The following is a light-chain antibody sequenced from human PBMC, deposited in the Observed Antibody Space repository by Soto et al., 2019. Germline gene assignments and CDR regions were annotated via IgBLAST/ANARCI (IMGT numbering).Light chain of an antibody. Sequence: EGVLTQSPGTLSLSPGERATLSCRASQSVTSKYLAWYQQRPGQAPRLLIYGGSSRATGIPDRFSGSGSGTDFTLTISRLEPEDFAVYYCHLYGTSPLYTFGQGTRLESK. CDR3: HLYGTSPLYT. CDR1: QSVTSKY. J-gene: IGKJ2*01. V-gene: IGKV3-20*01. CDR2: GGS.